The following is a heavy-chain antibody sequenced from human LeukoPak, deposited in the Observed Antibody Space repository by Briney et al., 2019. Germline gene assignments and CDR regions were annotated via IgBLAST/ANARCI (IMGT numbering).Heavy chain of an antibody. CDR2: IYPGESIYASENT. Sequence: PSETLSLTCSVSGVSISAYYWSWIRQPAGKGLEWIGRIYPGESIYASENTNYNPSLKSRVSMSGDTSKNQVSLKLSSVTAADTAVYYCARGTKDDPLWGPYYYYGMDVWGQGTTVTVSS. J-gene: IGHJ6*02. V-gene: IGHV4-4*07. CDR1: GVSISAYY. D-gene: IGHD3-10*01. CDR3: ARGTKDDPLWGPYYYYGMDV.